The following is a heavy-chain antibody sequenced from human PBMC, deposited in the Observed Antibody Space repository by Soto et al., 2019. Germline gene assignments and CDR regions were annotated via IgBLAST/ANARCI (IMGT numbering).Heavy chain of an antibody. CDR3: ARDEYYYDSSGSRTWYFDL. CDR1: GGSISSYC. Sequence: SETLSLTCTVSGGSISSYCWSWIRQPAGKGLEWIGRIYTSGSTNYNPSLKSRVTMSVDTSKNQFSLKLSSVTAADTAVYYCARDEYYYDSSGSRTWYFDLWGRGTLVTVSS. CDR2: IYTSGST. J-gene: IGHJ2*01. D-gene: IGHD3-22*01. V-gene: IGHV4-4*07.